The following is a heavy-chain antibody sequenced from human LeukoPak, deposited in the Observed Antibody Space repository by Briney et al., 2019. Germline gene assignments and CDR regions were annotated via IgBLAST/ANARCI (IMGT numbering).Heavy chain of an antibody. V-gene: IGHV3-30*02. Sequence: GGSLRLSCAASGFTFSSYGMHWVRQAPGKGLEWVAFIRYDGSNKYYADSVKGRFTISRDNSKNTLYLQMNSLRTEDTAVYYCAIHPGRYYYDSSGYYYFDYWGQGTLVTVSS. J-gene: IGHJ4*02. CDR3: AIHPGRYYYDSSGYYYFDY. CDR2: IRYDGSNK. D-gene: IGHD3-22*01. CDR1: GFTFSSYG.